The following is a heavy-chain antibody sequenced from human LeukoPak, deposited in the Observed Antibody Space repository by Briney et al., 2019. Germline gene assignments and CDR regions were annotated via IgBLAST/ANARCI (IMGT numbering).Heavy chain of an antibody. Sequence: PGGSLRLSCADSGFTVSSNYMRWVRQAPGKGLEWVSVIYSGGSTHYADSVKGRFTISRDNSENTLYLQMNSLRADDTAVYYCAKIMSLTTSYWYGLDVWGQGTTVTVSS. V-gene: IGHV3-66*01. CDR3: AKIMSLTTSYWYGLDV. CDR2: IYSGGST. D-gene: IGHD4-17*01. J-gene: IGHJ6*02. CDR1: GFTVSSNY.